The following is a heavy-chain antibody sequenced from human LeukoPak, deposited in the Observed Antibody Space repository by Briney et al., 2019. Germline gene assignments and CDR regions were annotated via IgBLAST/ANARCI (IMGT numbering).Heavy chain of an antibody. CDR3: ARDSGRTYYDFWSGYPDY. Sequence: PGGSLRLSCAASGFTFSSYGMHWVRQAPGKGLEWVAVIWYDGSNKYYADSVKGRFTISRDNSKNTLYLQMNSLRAEDTAVYYCARDSGRTYYDFWSGYPDYWGQGTLVTVS. CDR2: IWYDGSNK. J-gene: IGHJ4*02. CDR1: GFTFSSYG. D-gene: IGHD3-3*01. V-gene: IGHV3-33*01.